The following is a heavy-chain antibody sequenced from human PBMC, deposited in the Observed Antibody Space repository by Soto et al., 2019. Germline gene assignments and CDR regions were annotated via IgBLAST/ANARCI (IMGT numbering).Heavy chain of an antibody. Sequence: LRLSRAASGFTFSSYSMHWVRQAPGKGLEWVAVISYDGSNKYYADSVKGRFTISRDNSKNTLYLQMNSLRAEDTAVYYCARRGVAWGQGTTVTVSS. D-gene: IGHD2-15*01. CDR3: ARRGVA. CDR1: GFTFSSYS. J-gene: IGHJ6*02. V-gene: IGHV3-30-3*01. CDR2: ISYDGSNK.